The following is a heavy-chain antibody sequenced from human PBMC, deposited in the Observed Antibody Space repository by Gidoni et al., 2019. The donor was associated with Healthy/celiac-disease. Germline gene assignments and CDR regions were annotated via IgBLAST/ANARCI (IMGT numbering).Heavy chain of an antibody. Sequence: EVQLVESGGGLVQPGGSLRLSCAASGFTFSSYAMSWVRQAPGKGLEWVSAISGSGGSTYYADSVKGRFTISRDNSKNTLYLQMNSLRAEDTAVYYCAKGKGYCSSTSCYTEGRYYFDYWGQGTLVTVSS. CDR3: AKGKGYCSSTSCYTEGRYYFDY. CDR2: ISGSGGST. V-gene: IGHV3-23*04. J-gene: IGHJ4*02. D-gene: IGHD2-2*02. CDR1: GFTFSSYA.